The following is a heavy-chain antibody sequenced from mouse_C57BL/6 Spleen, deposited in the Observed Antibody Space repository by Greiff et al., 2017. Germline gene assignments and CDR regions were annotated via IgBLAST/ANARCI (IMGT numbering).Heavy chain of an antibody. D-gene: IGHD2-1*01. J-gene: IGHJ3*01. CDR1: GYTFTSYW. Sequence: QVQLQQSGAELVKPGASVKLSCKASGYTFTSYWMQWVKQRPGQGLEWIGEIDPSDSYTNYNQKFKGKATLTVDTSSSTAYMQLSSLTSEDSAVYYCARIYYGNYGFAYWGQGTLVTVSA. V-gene: IGHV1-50*01. CDR2: IDPSDSYT. CDR3: ARIYYGNYGFAY.